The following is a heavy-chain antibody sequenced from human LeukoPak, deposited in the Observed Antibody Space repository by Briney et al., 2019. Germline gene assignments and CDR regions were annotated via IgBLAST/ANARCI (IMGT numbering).Heavy chain of an antibody. V-gene: IGHV1-2*02. J-gene: IGHJ4*02. CDR2: INPNSGGT. Sequence: ASVKVSCKASGYTFTGCYMHWVRQAPGQGLEWMGWINPNSGGTNYAQKFQGRVTMTRDTSISTAYMELSRLRSDDTAVYYCARDSGEYSYGSDYWGQGTLVTVSS. CDR3: ARDSGEYSYGSDY. D-gene: IGHD5-18*01. CDR1: GYTFTGCY.